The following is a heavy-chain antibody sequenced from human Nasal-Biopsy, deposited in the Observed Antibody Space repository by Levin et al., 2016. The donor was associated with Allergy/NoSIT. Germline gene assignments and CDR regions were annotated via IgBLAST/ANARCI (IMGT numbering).Heavy chain of an antibody. CDR2: IRRSGDSA. J-gene: IGHJ4*02. D-gene: IGHD3-10*01. V-gene: IGHV3-23*01. CDR3: AKGGWGSETDF. Sequence: GESLKISCAASGFTFSDYTMTWVRQAPGQGLEWVSAIRRSGDSAFYADFVKGRFTISRDNLKNTLYLQLNSLRVEDTAVYYCAKGGWGSETDFWGQGTLVTVYS. CDR1: GFTFSDYT.